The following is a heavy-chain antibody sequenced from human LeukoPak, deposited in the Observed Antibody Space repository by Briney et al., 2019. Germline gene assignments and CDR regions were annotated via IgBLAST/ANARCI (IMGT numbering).Heavy chain of an antibody. D-gene: IGHD3-22*01. CDR2: IYITGST. J-gene: IGHJ3*02. V-gene: IGHV4-4*07. CDR1: GGSISSYY. Sequence: SETLSLTCTVSGGSISSYYWSWFRQPAGKGLEWIGRIYITGSTNYNPSLKSRVTMSVDTSKNQFSLKLSSVTAADTAVYYCARDSSYDSSGYYQDDAFDIWGQGTMVTVSS. CDR3: ARDSSYDSSGYYQDDAFDI.